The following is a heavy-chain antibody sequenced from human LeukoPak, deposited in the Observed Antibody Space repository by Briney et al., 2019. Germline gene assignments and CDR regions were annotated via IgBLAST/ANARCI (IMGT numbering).Heavy chain of an antibody. CDR2: IYYSGST. V-gene: IGHV4-30-4*08. CDR1: GGSISSGDYY. Sequence: PSETLSLTCTVSGGSISSGDYYWSWIRQPPGKGLEWIGYIYYSGSTYYNPSLKSRVTISVDTSKNQFSLKLNSVTAADTAVYYCAEAVAGGFSAFVIWGQGTMVTVSS. CDR3: AEAVAGGFSAFVI. D-gene: IGHD6-19*01. J-gene: IGHJ3*02.